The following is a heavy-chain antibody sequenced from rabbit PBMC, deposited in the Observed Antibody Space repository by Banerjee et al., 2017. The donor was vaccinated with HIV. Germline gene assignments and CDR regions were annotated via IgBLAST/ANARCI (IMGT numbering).Heavy chain of an antibody. Sequence: QEQLEESGGDLVKPEGSLTLTCTASGFSFSSSDYMCWVRQAPGKGLEWIACIYAGSSGNTYYASWAKGRFTISKTSSTTVTLQMTSLTAADTATYFCARDAYIYGYNLNLWGPGTLVTVS. CDR3: ARDAYIYGYNLNL. CDR1: GFSFSSSDY. V-gene: IGHV1S45*01. CDR2: IYAGSSGNT. D-gene: IGHD6-1*01. J-gene: IGHJ4*01.